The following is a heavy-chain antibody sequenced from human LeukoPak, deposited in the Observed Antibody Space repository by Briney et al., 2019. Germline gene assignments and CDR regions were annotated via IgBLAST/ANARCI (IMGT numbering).Heavy chain of an antibody. CDR1: GSTFSSYA. J-gene: IGHJ1*01. V-gene: IGHV3-23*01. Sequence: GGSLRLSCAASGSTFSSYAMSWVRQAPGKGLEWVSAISGSGGSTYYADSVKGRFTISRDNSKNTLYLQMNSLRAEDTAVYYCAKDLEEGSLGLGLSLYFQHWGQGTLVTVSS. D-gene: IGHD2-15*01. CDR3: AKDLEEGSLGLGLSLYFQH. CDR2: ISGSGGST.